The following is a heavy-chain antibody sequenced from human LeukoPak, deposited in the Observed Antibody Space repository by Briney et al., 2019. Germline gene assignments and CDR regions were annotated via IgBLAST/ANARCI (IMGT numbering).Heavy chain of an antibody. CDR2: ITRDGKTT. V-gene: IGHV3-43D*04. CDR3: AKDHDSGNYLAFYMDV. Sequence: PGESLRLSCSASSFDFGDYAMHWVRQAPGKGLEWVALITRDGKTTYNASSETGRFNVSRANYKNVLYLHISITGYETSAFYYCAKDHDSGNYLAFYMDVWGKGTTVSVSS. D-gene: IGHD1-14*01. J-gene: IGHJ6*03. CDR1: SFDFGDYA.